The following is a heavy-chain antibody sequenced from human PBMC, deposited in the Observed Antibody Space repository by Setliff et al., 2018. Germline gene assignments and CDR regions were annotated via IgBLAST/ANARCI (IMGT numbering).Heavy chain of an antibody. D-gene: IGHD2-21*02. Sequence: GGSLRLSCAASGFSFSDYYMMWIRQAPGKGLEWVSYISNDAYTIHYADSMKGRLTISRDNSKNSVFLQMNSLRAEDTAVYYCVRGGEGRDDSNSGSWGQGTLVTVSS. CDR2: ISNDAYTI. CDR3: VRGGEGRDDSNSGS. CDR1: GFSFSDYY. J-gene: IGHJ5*02. V-gene: IGHV3-11*04.